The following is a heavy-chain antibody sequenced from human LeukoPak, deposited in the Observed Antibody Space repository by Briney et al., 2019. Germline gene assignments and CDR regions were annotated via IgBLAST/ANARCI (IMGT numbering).Heavy chain of an antibody. J-gene: IGHJ4*02. Sequence: GGSLRLSCAASGFTFSSYWMSWVRQAPGKGLEWVANIKQDGSEKYYVDSVKGRFTISRDNAKNSLYLQMNSLRAEDTAVYYCARDLWADGTPSLGEDYWGQGTLVTVSS. CDR1: GFTFSSYW. V-gene: IGHV3-7*01. D-gene: IGHD3-10*01. CDR2: IKQDGSEK. CDR3: ARDLWADGTPSLGEDY.